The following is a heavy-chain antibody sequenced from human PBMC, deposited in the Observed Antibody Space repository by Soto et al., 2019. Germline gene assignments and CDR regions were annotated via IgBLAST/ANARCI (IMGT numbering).Heavy chain of an antibody. CDR3: ARGATYYYDSSGYPDAFDI. V-gene: IGHV3-33*01. CDR2: IWYDGSNK. Sequence: GGSLRLSCAASGFTFSSYGMHWVRQAPGKGLEWVAVIWYDGSNKYYADSVKGRFTISRDNSKNTLYLQMNSLRAEDTAVYYCARGATYYYDSSGYPDAFDIWGPGTMVTVSS. J-gene: IGHJ3*02. D-gene: IGHD3-22*01. CDR1: GFTFSSYG.